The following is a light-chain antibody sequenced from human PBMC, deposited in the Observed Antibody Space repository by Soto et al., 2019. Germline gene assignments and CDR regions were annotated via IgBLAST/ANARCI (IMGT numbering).Light chain of an antibody. V-gene: IGKV3-15*01. Sequence: DIVMTQSPATLSVSPGERATLSCRASQSIRSSLAWYQQKPGQAPRLLIEGASSRATGISARFSGSGSGTDFTLSISSLQSEDFAVYYCQQYDNYPITLGQGTRLEIK. J-gene: IGKJ5*01. CDR3: QQYDNYPIT. CDR1: QSIRSS. CDR2: GAS.